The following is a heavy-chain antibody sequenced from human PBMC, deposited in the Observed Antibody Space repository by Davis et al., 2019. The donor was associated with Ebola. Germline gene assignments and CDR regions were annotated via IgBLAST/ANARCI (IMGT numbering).Heavy chain of an antibody. J-gene: IGHJ4*02. D-gene: IGHD3-3*01. CDR3: AKSFRDYDFWSTYYFDY. CDR2: ISGSGGST. Sequence: GGSLRLSCAASGFTFSSYAMSWVRQAPGKGLEWVSAISGSGGSTYYADSVKGRFTISRDNSKNTLYLQMNSLRAEDTAVYYCAKSFRDYDFWSTYYFDYWGQGTLVTVSS. V-gene: IGHV3-23*01. CDR1: GFTFSSYA.